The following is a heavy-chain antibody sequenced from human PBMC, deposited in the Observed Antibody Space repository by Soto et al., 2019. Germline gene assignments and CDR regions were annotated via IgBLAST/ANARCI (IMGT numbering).Heavy chain of an antibody. D-gene: IGHD3-10*01. CDR2: INPNSGGT. CDR3: AILGVRGNWFDP. J-gene: IGHJ5*02. Sequence: ASVKVSCTASGYTYTGYYMHWSRQAPGQGLEWMGWINPNSGGTNYAQKFQGWVTMTRDTSISTAYMELSRLRSDDTAVYYCAILGVRGNWFDPWGQGTLVTVSS. V-gene: IGHV1-2*04. CDR1: GYTYTGYY.